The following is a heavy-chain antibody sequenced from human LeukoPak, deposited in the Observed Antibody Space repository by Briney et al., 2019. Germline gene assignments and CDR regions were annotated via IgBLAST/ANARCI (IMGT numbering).Heavy chain of an antibody. D-gene: IGHD3-10*01. CDR2: INPNSGGT. CDR3: ARAFLWFGESFYDAYDI. V-gene: IGHV1-2*02. J-gene: IGHJ3*02. Sequence: VASVKVSCKASGYTFTGSYMHWVRQAPGQGLEWMGWINPNSGGTNYAQKFRGRVTMTRDTSISTAYMELSRLRSDDTAIYYCARAFLWFGESFYDAYDIWGQGTMVTVSS. CDR1: GYTFTGSY.